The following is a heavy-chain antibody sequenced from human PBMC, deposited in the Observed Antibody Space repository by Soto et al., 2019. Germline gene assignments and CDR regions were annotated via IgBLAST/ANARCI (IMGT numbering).Heavy chain of an antibody. CDR2: ISVSNIGGST. D-gene: IGHD3-16*01. Sequence: GGSLRLSCAASGSTFNTYAMSWVRQAPGKGLEWVSAISVSNIGGSTFYADSVKGRFTISRDNSINTVFLQMNSLRAEDTAIYYFAKSLPPPYVLRAFDIWGQGTTVTVSS. V-gene: IGHV3-23*01. CDR1: GSTFNTYA. CDR3: AKSLPPPYVLRAFDI. J-gene: IGHJ3*02.